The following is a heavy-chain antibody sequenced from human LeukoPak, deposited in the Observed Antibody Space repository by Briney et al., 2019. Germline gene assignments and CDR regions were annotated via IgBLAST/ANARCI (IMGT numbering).Heavy chain of an antibody. CDR2: IFYSGST. V-gene: IGHV4-39*07. Sequence: SETLSLTCTVSGGSISTSNYYWGWIRQPPGKGLEWIGNIFYSGSTYYSPSLKSRVTISVDTSKNQFSLKLSSVTAADTAVYYCARAPPRYCSSTSCYAGDYWGQGTLVTVSS. D-gene: IGHD2-2*01. J-gene: IGHJ4*02. CDR3: ARAPPRYCSSTSCYAGDY. CDR1: GGSISTSNYY.